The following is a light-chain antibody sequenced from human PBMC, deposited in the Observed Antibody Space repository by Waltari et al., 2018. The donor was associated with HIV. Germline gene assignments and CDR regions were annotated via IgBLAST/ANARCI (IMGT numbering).Light chain of an antibody. V-gene: IGLV2-14*01. CDR3: TTYTAKDSLL. CDR2: GVN. CDR1: SYEFDLHNF. Sequence: SALTQPASVSVSPGQSVTISCTGTSYEFDLHNFLSWYQQHPGKAPQLIIFGVNSRPSGISSRFSASKSGDTASLTISGLQSGDEADYYCTTYTAKDSLLIGSGTKLTVL. J-gene: IGLJ2*01.